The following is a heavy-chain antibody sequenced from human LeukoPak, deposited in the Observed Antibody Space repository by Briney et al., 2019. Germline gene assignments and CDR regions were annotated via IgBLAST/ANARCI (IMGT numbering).Heavy chain of an antibody. D-gene: IGHD6-13*01. CDR3: AKGSSWYGGEYFQH. CDR2: ISYDGSNK. V-gene: IGHV3-30*18. J-gene: IGHJ1*01. Sequence: PGGSLRLSCAASGFTFSSYGMHWVRQAPGKGLEWVAVISYDGSNKYYADSVKGRFTISRDNSKNTLYLQMNSLRAEDTAVYYCAKGSSWYGGEYFQHWGLGTLVTVSS. CDR1: GFTFSSYG.